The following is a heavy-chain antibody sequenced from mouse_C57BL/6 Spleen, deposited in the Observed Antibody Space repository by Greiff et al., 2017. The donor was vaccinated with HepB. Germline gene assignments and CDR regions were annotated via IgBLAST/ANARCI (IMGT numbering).Heavy chain of an antibody. CDR1: GYTFTGYW. Sequence: VQLQQSGAELMKPGASVKLSCKATGYTFTGYWIEWVKQRPGHGLEWIGKILPGSGSTNYNQKFKGKATFTADTSSTTAYMQLSSLTTEDSAIDYCARSAYYGSFAWFAYWGQGTLVTVSA. CDR2: ILPGSGST. J-gene: IGHJ3*01. V-gene: IGHV1-9*01. D-gene: IGHD1-1*01. CDR3: ARSAYYGSFAWFAY.